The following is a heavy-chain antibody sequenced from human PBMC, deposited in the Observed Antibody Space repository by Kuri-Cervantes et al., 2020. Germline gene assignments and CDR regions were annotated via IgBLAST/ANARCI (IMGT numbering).Heavy chain of an antibody. CDR2: ISWNSGSI. V-gene: IGHV3-9*01. Sequence: GGSLRLSCAASGFTFDDYAMHWARQAPGKGLEWVSGISWNSGSIGYADSVKGRFTISRDNAKNSLYLQMNSLGAEDTAVYYCAREGYGDYVLMPDRIKFFDYWGQGTLVTVSS. CDR3: AREGYGDYVLMPDRIKFFDY. CDR1: GFTFDDYA. J-gene: IGHJ4*02. D-gene: IGHD4-17*01.